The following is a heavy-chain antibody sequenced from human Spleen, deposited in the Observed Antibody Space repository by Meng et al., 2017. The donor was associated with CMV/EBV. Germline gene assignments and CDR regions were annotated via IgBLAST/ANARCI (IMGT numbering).Heavy chain of an antibody. CDR1: GFTFSDYY. Sequence: GGSLRLSCAASGFTFSDYYMSWVRQAPGKGLEWVAFIRYDGTDKYYADSVKGRFTISRDNSKNTLFLQMNSLRAEDTAVYYCAKEVLDCDSTSCYYYYYYGMDVWGQGTTVTVSS. CDR3: AKEVLDCDSTSCYYYYYYGMDV. V-gene: IGHV3-30*02. CDR2: IRYDGTDK. D-gene: IGHD2-2*01. J-gene: IGHJ6*02.